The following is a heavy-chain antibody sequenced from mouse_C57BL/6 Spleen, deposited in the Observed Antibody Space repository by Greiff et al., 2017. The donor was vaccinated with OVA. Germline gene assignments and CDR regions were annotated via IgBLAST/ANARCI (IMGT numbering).Heavy chain of an antibody. CDR2: INPNNGGT. CDR1: GYTFTDYN. Sequence: VQLQQSGPELVKPGASVKIPCKASGYTFTDYNMDWVKQSHGKSLEWIGDINPNNGGTIYNQQVKGKATLTVDKSSSTAYMELRSLTSEDTAVYYCARGRRIWWYFDVWGTGTTVTVSS. J-gene: IGHJ1*03. CDR3: ARGRRIWWYFDV. V-gene: IGHV1-18*01.